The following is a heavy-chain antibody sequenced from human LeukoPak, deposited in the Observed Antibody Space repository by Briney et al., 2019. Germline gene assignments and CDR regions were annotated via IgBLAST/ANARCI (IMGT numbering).Heavy chain of an antibody. CDR3: AKYDRITMIVVAAKTGFDY. Sequence: TGGSLRLSCAASGFTFSSYAMSWVRQAPGKGLEWVSAISGSGGSTYYADSVKGRFTISRDNSKNTLYLQMNSLRAEDTAVYYCAKYDRITMIVVAAKTGFDYWGQGTLVTVSS. D-gene: IGHD3-22*01. J-gene: IGHJ4*02. CDR1: GFTFSSYA. V-gene: IGHV3-23*01. CDR2: ISGSGGST.